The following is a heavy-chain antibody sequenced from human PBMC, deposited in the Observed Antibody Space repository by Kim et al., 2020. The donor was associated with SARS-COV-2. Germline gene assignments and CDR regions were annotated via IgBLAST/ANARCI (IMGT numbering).Heavy chain of an antibody. V-gene: IGHV4-59*13. Sequence: SETLSLTCTVSGGSISSYYWSWIRQPPGKGLEWIWYIYYSGSTNYNPSLKSRVTISVDTSKNQFSLKLSSVTAADTAVYYCARVIPQNLYDILTGFHYGIDVWGQGTTVTVSS. J-gene: IGHJ6*02. CDR1: GGSISSYY. CDR3: ARVIPQNLYDILTGFHYGIDV. D-gene: IGHD3-9*01. CDR2: IYYSGST.